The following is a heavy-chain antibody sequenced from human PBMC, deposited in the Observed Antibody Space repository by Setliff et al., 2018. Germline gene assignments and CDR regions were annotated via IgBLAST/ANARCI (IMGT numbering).Heavy chain of an antibody. J-gene: IGHJ4*02. D-gene: IGHD6-19*01. CDR2: ISSSSGLI. CDR1: GITFSIYA. V-gene: IGHV3-48*01. Sequence: GSLRLSCAASGITFSIYAMNWLRQAPGKGLEWVSYISSSSGLIYYADSVKGRFTISRDEAKNSLYLQMNSLRTEDTAVYYCARSAVAVPGQFYFDNWGQGTQVTVSS. CDR3: ARSAVAVPGQFYFDN.